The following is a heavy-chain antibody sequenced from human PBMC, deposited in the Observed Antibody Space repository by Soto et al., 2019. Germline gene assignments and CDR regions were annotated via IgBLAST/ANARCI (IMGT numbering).Heavy chain of an antibody. V-gene: IGHV1-18*01. CDR3: ATDPNDFWNPYFFEP. J-gene: IGHJ5*02. CDR1: GYPFDTYG. Sequence: ASVKVSCKASGYPFDTYGINWVRQAPGQRPEWMGWISAYNGQTDYAQNFQGRVTMATDTSTNTAYMELRNLRSDDTAVYYCATDPNDFWNPYFFEPWGTGPLVTVSS. D-gene: IGHD3-3*01. CDR2: ISAYNGQT.